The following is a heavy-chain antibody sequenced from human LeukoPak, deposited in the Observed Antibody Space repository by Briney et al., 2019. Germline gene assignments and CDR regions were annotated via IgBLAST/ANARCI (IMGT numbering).Heavy chain of an antibody. CDR3: TTYGSGRKFDY. CDR1: GFSFSDAW. J-gene: IGHJ4*02. D-gene: IGHD3-10*01. CDR2: IESKTDGGTT. Sequence: GGSLRLSCAASGFSFSDAWMSWVRQIPGKGLEWVGRIESKTDGGTTDYAAPVKGRFTISRDDSTSTLYLQMNSLKSEDTAVYYCTTYGSGRKFDYWGQGTLVTVSS. V-gene: IGHV3-15*04.